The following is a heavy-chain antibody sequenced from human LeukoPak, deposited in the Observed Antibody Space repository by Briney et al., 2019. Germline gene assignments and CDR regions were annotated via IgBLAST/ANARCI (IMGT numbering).Heavy chain of an antibody. D-gene: IGHD1-1*01. Sequence: SETLSLTCTVSGGSIRSGGYYWGWIRQPPGKGLEWIATIYYSGSTYSNPSLKSRVSISVDTSKNQFSLKVTSVTAADTAVYYCARRTVQGWFDPWGQGTLVTVSS. V-gene: IGHV4-39*01. J-gene: IGHJ5*02. CDR2: IYYSGST. CDR3: ARRTVQGWFDP. CDR1: GGSIRSGGYY.